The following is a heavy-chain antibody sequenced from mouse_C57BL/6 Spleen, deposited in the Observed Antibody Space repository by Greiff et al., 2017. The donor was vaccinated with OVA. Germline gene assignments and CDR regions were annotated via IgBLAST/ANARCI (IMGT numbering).Heavy chain of an antibody. CDR2: IYPGDGDT. D-gene: IGHD2-5*01. Sequence: QVQLQQSGAELVKPGASVKISCKASGYAFSSYWMNWVKQRPGKGLAWIGQIYPGDGDTNYNGKFKGKATLTADKSSSTAYMQRSSLTSEDSSVYFCARDSNYYFDYWGQGTTLTVSS. CDR3: ARDSNYYFDY. J-gene: IGHJ2*01. V-gene: IGHV1-80*01. CDR1: GYAFSSYW.